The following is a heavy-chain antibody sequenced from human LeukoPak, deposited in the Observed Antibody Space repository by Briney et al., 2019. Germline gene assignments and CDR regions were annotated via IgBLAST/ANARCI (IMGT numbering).Heavy chain of an antibody. J-gene: IGHJ3*02. D-gene: IGHD5-18*01. CDR1: GGSFSGYY. CDR2: INHSGST. Sequence: PSETLSLTCAVYGGSFSGYYWSWIRQPPGKGLEWIGEINHSGSTNYNPSLKSRVTISVDTSKNQFSLKLSSVTAADTAVYYCARAIRIQLWLRDGAFDIWGQGTMVTVSS. CDR3: ARAIRIQLWLRDGAFDI. V-gene: IGHV4-34*01.